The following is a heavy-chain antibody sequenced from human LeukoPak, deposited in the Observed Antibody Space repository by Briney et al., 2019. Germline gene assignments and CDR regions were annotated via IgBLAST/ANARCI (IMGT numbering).Heavy chain of an antibody. CDR1: GYNFISYY. CDR2: INPSGGTT. J-gene: IGHJ6*02. V-gene: IGHV1-46*01. Sequence: ASVKVSCKASGYNFISYYMHWVRQAPGQGLEWMGIINPSGGTTSYAQKFQDRVTMTRDTSTSTVYMELSSLKSEDTAVYYCAREDVVLVDAVRYYYYGMDVWGQGTTVTVSS. CDR3: AREDVVLVDAVRYYYYGMDV. D-gene: IGHD2-8*01.